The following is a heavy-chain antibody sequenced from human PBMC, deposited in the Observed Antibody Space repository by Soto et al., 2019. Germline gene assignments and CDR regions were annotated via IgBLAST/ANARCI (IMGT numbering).Heavy chain of an antibody. D-gene: IGHD6-19*01. J-gene: IGHJ6*02. Sequence: PGESLKISCKGSGYSFTSYWIGWVRQMPGKGREWMGIIYPGDSDTRYSPSFQGQVTISADKSISTAYLQWSSLKASDTAMYYCARRIAVAGTNYGMDVWGRGTTVTVSS. CDR1: GYSFTSYW. CDR3: ARRIAVAGTNYGMDV. CDR2: IYPGDSDT. V-gene: IGHV5-51*01.